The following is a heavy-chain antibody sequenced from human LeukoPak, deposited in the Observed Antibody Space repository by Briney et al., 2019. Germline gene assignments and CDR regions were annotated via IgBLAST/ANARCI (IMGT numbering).Heavy chain of an antibody. J-gene: IGHJ4*02. D-gene: IGHD3-22*01. Sequence: SETLSLTCTVSGYSISSDYYWGWIRQPPGKGLEWIGSIYYSGSAYYNPSLKSRVTISVDTSNNQFSLELSSVTAADTAVYYCAGPRQDDSSGYYHFDYWGRGTLVTVSS. CDR1: GYSISSDYY. CDR2: IYYSGSA. V-gene: IGHV4-38-2*02. CDR3: AGPRQDDSSGYYHFDY.